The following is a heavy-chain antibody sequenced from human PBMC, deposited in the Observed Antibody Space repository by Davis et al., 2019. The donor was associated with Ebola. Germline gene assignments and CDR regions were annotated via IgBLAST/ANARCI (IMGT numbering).Heavy chain of an antibody. CDR1: GFTFSSYS. Sequence: PGGSLRLSCAASGFTFSSYSMNWVRQAPGKGLEWVSYISSSGSTIYYADSVKGRFTISRDNAKNSLYLQMNSLRAEDTAVYYCARGRFLEWPDYWGQGTLVTVSS. D-gene: IGHD3-3*01. CDR2: ISSSGSTI. CDR3: ARGRFLEWPDY. V-gene: IGHV3-48*04. J-gene: IGHJ4*02.